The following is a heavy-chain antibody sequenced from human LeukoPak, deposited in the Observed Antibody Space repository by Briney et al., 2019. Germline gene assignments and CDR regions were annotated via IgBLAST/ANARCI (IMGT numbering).Heavy chain of an antibody. Sequence: GGSLRLSCAASGFTPSSYWMSWVRQAPGKGLEWVANIKYDGSEIDYVDSVKGRFTISRDNAKNSLYLQMNSLRAEDTAVYYCARDIAAPGLFFDYWGQGTLVTVSS. CDR3: ARDIAAPGLFFDY. CDR2: IKYDGSEI. CDR1: GFTPSSYW. V-gene: IGHV3-7*01. D-gene: IGHD6-13*01. J-gene: IGHJ4*02.